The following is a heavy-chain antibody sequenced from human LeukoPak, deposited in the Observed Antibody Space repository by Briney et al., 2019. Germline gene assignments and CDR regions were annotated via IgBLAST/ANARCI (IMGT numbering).Heavy chain of an antibody. CDR2: IYHSGST. V-gene: IGHV4-30-2*01. J-gene: IGHJ3*02. D-gene: IGHD1-26*01. Sequence: SQTLSLTCAVSGGSISSGGYSWSWIRQPPGKGLEWIGYIYHSGSTYYNPSLKSRVTISVDRSKNQFSLKLSSVTAADTAVYYWARVRGGGPVGGTRDAFDIWGQGTMVTVSS. CDR3: ARVRGGGPVGGTRDAFDI. CDR1: GGSISSGGYS.